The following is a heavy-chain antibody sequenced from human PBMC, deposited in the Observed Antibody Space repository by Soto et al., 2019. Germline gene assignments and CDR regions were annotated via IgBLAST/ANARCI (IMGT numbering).Heavy chain of an antibody. CDR3: ARARTSFGVVIQPTIFDY. CDR1: GGSLSSGGYY. CDR2: IYYSGST. J-gene: IGHJ4*02. Sequence: SETLSLTCTVSGGSLSSGGYYWSWIRQHPGKGLEWIGYIYYSGSTYYNPSLKSRVTISVDTSKNQFSLKLSSVTAADTAVYYCARARTSFGVVIQPTIFDYWGQGTLVTVSS. V-gene: IGHV4-31*03. D-gene: IGHD3-3*01.